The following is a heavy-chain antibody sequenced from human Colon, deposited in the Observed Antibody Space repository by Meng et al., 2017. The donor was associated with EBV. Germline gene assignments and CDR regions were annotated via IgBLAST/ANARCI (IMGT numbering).Heavy chain of an antibody. Sequence: QVLLQVPGPGLVKPSQTLSLTCTVSGGSINSGDYYWSWIRQPPGKCLEWIGYIYYTGSTYYNPSLKSRVTISMDTSKNQLSLRLSSVTAADTAVYYCARNYYFDYWGQGTLVTVSS. CDR2: IYYTGST. CDR1: GGSINSGDYY. CDR3: ARNYYFDY. J-gene: IGHJ4*02. V-gene: IGHV4-30-4*01.